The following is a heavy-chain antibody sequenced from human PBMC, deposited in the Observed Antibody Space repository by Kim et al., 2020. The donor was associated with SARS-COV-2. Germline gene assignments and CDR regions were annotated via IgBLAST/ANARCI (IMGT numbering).Heavy chain of an antibody. Sequence: SGPTLVKPTQTLTLTCTFSGFSLSSNGMGVGWIRQPPGKALEWLALIYWDDDKRYSPSLKSRLTIAKDTSKNQVVLTMTNMDPLDTATYYCAHRAANNRLGYWGQGTLVTVSS. CDR2: IYWDDDK. CDR1: GFSLSSNGMG. CDR3: AHRAANNRLGY. J-gene: IGHJ4*02. D-gene: IGHD6-25*01. V-gene: IGHV2-5*02.